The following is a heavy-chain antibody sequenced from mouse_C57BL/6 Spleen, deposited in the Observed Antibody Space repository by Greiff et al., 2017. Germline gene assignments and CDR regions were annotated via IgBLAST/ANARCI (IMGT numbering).Heavy chain of an antibody. CDR3: ARDDEGFAY. CDR1: GYAFSSSW. Sequence: LEESGPELVKPGASVKISCKASGYAFSSSWMNWVKQRPGKGLEWIGRIYPGDGDTNYNGKFKGKATLTADKSSSTAYMQLSSLTSEDSAVYFCARDDEGFAYWGQGTLVTVSA. CDR2: IYPGDGDT. J-gene: IGHJ3*01. V-gene: IGHV1-82*01.